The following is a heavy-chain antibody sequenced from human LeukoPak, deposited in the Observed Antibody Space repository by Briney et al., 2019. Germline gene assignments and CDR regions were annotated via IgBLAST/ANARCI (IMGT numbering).Heavy chain of an antibody. CDR2: IIPIFGTA. Sequence: GASVKVSCKASGYTFTSYGISWVRQAPGQGLEWMGGIIPIFGTANYAQKFQGRVTITADKSTSTAYMELSSLRSEDTAVYYCARGYCSGGSCYQLKYYYYYYMDVWGKGTTVTVSS. V-gene: IGHV1-69*06. D-gene: IGHD2-15*01. CDR1: GYTFTSYG. CDR3: ARGYCSGGSCYQLKYYYYYYMDV. J-gene: IGHJ6*03.